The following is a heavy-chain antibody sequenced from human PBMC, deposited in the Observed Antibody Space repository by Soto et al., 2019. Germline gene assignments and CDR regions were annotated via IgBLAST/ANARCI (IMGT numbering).Heavy chain of an antibody. CDR2: MYHSGSP. J-gene: IGHJ5*02. V-gene: IGHV4-30-2*01. CDR1: GAFISGGGYS. Sequence: QLHLKESGSGQVKPSQTLSLTCVVSGAFISGGGYSWNWIRQPPGKGREWIGYMYHSGSPLYSPSLKGRATSSIDLTKHQFPLNLTYVTAADTAVYYCAREGAKGYFEIDPWGQGTLVTVS. D-gene: IGHD1-26*01. CDR3: AREGAKGYFEIDP.